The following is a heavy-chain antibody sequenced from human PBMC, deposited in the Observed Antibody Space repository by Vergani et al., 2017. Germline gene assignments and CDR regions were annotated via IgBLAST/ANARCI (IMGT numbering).Heavy chain of an antibody. Sequence: QVQLVQSGAEVKKPGASVKVSCKASGYTFTGYYMHWVRQAPGQGLEWMGWINPNSGGTNYAQKFQGRVAMTRDTSISTAYMELSRLRSDDTAVYYCARYRHRIAVAVWRGDDAFDIWGQGTMVTVSS. J-gene: IGHJ3*02. CDR1: GYTFTGYY. CDR3: ARYRHRIAVAVWRGDDAFDI. CDR2: INPNSGGT. V-gene: IGHV1-2*02. D-gene: IGHD6-19*01.